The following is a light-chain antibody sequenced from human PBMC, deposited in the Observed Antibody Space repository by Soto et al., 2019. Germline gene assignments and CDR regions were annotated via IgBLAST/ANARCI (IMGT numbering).Light chain of an antibody. V-gene: IGKV1-12*01. CDR1: QDISSW. CDR2: AAS. J-gene: IGKJ1*01. CDR3: HQAYSFPPT. Sequence: DIQMTQSPSSVSASVGDRVTVTCRASQDISSWLAWYQQKPGKAPKLLIYAASTLQTGVPSRFSGSGSGTDFTLTISSLQPEDFASYYCHQAYSFPPTFGQGTKVEIK.